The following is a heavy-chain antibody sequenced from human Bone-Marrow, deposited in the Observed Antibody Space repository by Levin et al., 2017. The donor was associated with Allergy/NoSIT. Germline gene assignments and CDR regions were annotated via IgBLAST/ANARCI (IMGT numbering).Heavy chain of an antibody. V-gene: IGHV4-30-4*01. CDR3: ARNYGGEGGWFDP. CDR2: IDYSWGT. Sequence: SETLSLTCTVSGGSITTDDDYWSWIRQPPGKGLECIGYIDYSWGTYFKSSLESRVFISLDTSKNQFSLNLTSVTAADTAVYYCARNYGGEGGWFDPWGQGTLVTVSS. CDR1: GGSITTDDDY. D-gene: IGHD2-21*01. J-gene: IGHJ5*02.